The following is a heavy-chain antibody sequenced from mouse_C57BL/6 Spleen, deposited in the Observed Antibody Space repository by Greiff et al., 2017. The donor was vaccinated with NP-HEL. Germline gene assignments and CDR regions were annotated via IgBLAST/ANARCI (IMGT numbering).Heavy chain of an antibody. CDR1: GYTFTDYY. D-gene: IGHD2-3*01. V-gene: IGHV1-26*01. Sequence: EVQLQQSGPELVKPGASVKISCKASGYTFTDYYMNWVKQSHGKSLEWIGDINPNNGGTSYNQKFKGKATLTVDKSSSTAYMELRSLTSEDSAVYYCARCNGYYCWYFDVWGTGTTVTVSS. CDR2: INPNNGGT. J-gene: IGHJ1*03. CDR3: ARCNGYYCWYFDV.